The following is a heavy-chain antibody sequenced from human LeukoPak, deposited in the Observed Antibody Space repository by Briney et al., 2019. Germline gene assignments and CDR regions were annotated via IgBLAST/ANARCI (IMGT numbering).Heavy chain of an antibody. D-gene: IGHD1-26*01. CDR2: IYYSGSS. Sequence: NPSETLSLTCSVSGGSVSGISYYWGWIRQPPGKGLEWIGNIYYSGSSYNNPSLESRVVISVDTSRNQFSLKLTSVTATDTAVYYCARQGAVGATGFDFWGQGTLVTVSS. V-gene: IGHV4-39*01. CDR3: ARQGAVGATGFDF. J-gene: IGHJ4*02. CDR1: GGSVSGISYY.